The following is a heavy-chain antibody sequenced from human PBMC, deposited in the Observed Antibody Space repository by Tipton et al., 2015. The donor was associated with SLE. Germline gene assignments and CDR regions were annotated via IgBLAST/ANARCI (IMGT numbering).Heavy chain of an antibody. Sequence: TLSLTCTVSGGSIRSSSYYWGWIRQPPGKGLEWIGSIYYSGSTYYNPSLKSRVTISVDTSKNQFSLRLTSLTAADTAMYYCASLFWSPSFNYWYFDIWGRGTLVIVSS. CDR3: ASLFWSPSFNYWYFDI. CDR2: IYYSGST. V-gene: IGHV4-39*07. CDR1: GGSIRSSSYY. D-gene: IGHD3-3*01. J-gene: IGHJ2*01.